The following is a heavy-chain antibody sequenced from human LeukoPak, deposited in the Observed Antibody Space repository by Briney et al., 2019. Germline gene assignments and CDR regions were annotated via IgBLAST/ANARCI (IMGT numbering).Heavy chain of an antibody. CDR2: ISAYNGNT. Sequence: ASVKVSCKASGYNFSIHWMHWVRQAPGQGLEWMGWISAYNGNTNYAQKLQGRVTMTTDTSTSTAYMELRSLRSDDTAVYYCARDGDSWDYYYYYYMDVWGKGTTVAVSS. J-gene: IGHJ6*03. CDR3: ARDGDSWDYYYYYYMDV. D-gene: IGHD5-18*01. V-gene: IGHV1-18*04. CDR1: GYNFSIHW.